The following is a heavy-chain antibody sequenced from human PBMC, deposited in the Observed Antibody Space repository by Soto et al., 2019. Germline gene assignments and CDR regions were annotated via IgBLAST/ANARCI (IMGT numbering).Heavy chain of an antibody. CDR1: GYSFTSYW. J-gene: IGHJ6*02. Sequence: GESLKISCKGSGYSFTSYWIGWVRQMPGKGLEWMGIIYPGDSDTRYSPSFQGQVTISRDNSKNMLYLQMNSLRAEDAAVYYCAKGLYGEHSFYFYALDVWGQGTPVTVSS. V-gene: IGHV5-51*01. CDR2: IYPGDSDT. D-gene: IGHD4-17*01. CDR3: AKGLYGEHSFYFYALDV.